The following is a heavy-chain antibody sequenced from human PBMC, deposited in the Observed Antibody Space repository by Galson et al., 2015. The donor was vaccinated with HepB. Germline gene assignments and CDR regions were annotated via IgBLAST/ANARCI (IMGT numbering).Heavy chain of an antibody. J-gene: IGHJ4*02. CDR3: VKHALSGCDWG. V-gene: IGHV3-23*01. CDR2: IKGSGDKT. Sequence: SLRLSCAASGFTFSSYAMSWIRQAPGKGLEWVSLIKGSGDKTYYADSVKGRFTISRDNSKNTLFLQMNSLRAEDTAVYYCVKHALSGCDWGWGQGTLVTVSS. CDR1: GFTFSSYA. D-gene: IGHD5-12*01.